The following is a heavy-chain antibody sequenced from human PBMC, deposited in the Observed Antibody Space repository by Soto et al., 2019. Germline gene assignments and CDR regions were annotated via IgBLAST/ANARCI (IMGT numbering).Heavy chain of an antibody. CDR1: GFTFSSYG. CDR2: ISYDGSNK. J-gene: IGHJ5*02. V-gene: IGHV3-30*18. D-gene: IGHD2-21*02. CDR3: AKVSVTASPPLDP. Sequence: GGSLRLSCAASGFTFSSYGMHWVRQAPGKGLEWVAVISYDGSNKYYADSVKGRFTISRDNSKNTLYLQMNSLRAEDTAVYYCAKVSVTASPPLDPWGQGTLVTVSS.